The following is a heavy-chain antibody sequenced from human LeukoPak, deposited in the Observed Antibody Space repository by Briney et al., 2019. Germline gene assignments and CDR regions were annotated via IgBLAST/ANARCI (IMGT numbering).Heavy chain of an antibody. CDR2: IKRKSDGGTA. Sequence: GGSLRLSCAASGFSFSNAWMTWVRQAPGKGLEWVGRIKRKSDGGTAEYAAPVKGRFTISRDDLGDTLYLQMNSLKTEDTALYYCAKDDYAYNWGQGTLVTVSS. D-gene: IGHD4-17*01. CDR3: AKDDYAYN. J-gene: IGHJ4*02. V-gene: IGHV3-15*01. CDR1: GFSFSNAW.